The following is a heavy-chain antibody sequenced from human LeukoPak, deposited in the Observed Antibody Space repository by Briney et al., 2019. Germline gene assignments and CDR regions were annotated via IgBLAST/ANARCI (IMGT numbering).Heavy chain of an antibody. CDR3: ARSRDYFYY. J-gene: IGHJ4*02. CDR2: ISGGGGTT. CDR1: GFTFSNYA. V-gene: IGHV3-23*01. Sequence: GGSLRLSCAASGFTFSNYAMSWVRQAPGKGLEWVSGISGGGGTTYYADSVKGRFTISRDNSKNTLYLQMHSLRAEDTAVYYCARSRDYFYYWGQGTLVTVSS.